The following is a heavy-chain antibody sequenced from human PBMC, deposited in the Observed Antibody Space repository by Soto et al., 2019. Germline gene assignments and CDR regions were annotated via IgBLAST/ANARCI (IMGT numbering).Heavy chain of an antibody. CDR2: INIDWSST. Sequence: EVQLVESGGGLVQPGGSRRLSCAASGFTFSSYWMHWVRQAPGEGLVWVSHINIDWSSTNYADSVKGRFPISRDNAKNTLYLQMNSLRAEDTAIYYCARFRVPIWGQGTMVTVST. J-gene: IGHJ3*02. CDR1: GFTFSSYW. V-gene: IGHV3-74*01. CDR3: ARFRVPI. D-gene: IGHD3-3*01.